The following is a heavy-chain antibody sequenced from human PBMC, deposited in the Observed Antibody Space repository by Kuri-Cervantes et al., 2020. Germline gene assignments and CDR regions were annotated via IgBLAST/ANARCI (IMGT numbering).Heavy chain of an antibody. CDR1: GFTFSSYG. CDR2: IWYDGSNK. J-gene: IGHJ4*02. V-gene: IGHV3-33*01. CDR3: ARDEYYYDSSGYSLPY. Sequence: GESLKISFAASGFTFSSYGMHWVRQAPGKGLEWVAVIWYDGSNKYYADSVKGRFTISRDNSKNTLYLQMNSLRAEDTAVYYCARDEYYYDSSGYSLPYWGQGTLVTVSS. D-gene: IGHD3-22*01.